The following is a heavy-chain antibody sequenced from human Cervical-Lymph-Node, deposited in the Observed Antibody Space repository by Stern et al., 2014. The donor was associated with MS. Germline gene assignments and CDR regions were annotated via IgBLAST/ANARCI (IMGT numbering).Heavy chain of an antibody. CDR1: GYTFTSYD. V-gene: IGHV1-8*01. Sequence: VQLVESGAEVKKPGASVKVSCKASGYTFTSYDINWVRQATGQGLEWMGWMNPNSGNQGYAQKFQGRVTMTRNTAISTAYMELSSLRSEDTAVYYCARGPRDYDFWSGYRPGGFDYWGQGTLVTVSS. D-gene: IGHD3-3*01. CDR3: ARGPRDYDFWSGYRPGGFDY. J-gene: IGHJ4*02. CDR2: MNPNSGNQ.